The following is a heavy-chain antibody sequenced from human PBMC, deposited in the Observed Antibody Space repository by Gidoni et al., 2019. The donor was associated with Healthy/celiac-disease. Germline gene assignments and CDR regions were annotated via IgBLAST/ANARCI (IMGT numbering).Heavy chain of an antibody. J-gene: IGHJ4*02. D-gene: IGHD2-21*02. CDR2: ISGSGGST. CDR3: AKPGGGDYY. Sequence: EVQLLESGGGLVQPGGSLRLSSAASGFHLSSYAMSWVRQAPGKGLEWVSAISGSGGSTYYADSVKGRFTISRDNSKNTLYLQMNSLRDEDTAVYYCAKPGGGDYYWGQGTLVTVSS. V-gene: IGHV3-23*01. CDR1: GFHLSSYA.